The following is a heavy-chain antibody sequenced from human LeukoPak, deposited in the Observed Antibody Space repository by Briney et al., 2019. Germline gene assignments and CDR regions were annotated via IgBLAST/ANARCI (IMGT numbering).Heavy chain of an antibody. Sequence: GSLRLSCTASGFTFGDYAMSWVRPAPGKGLEWVGFIRSKAYGGTTEYAASVKGRFTISRDDSKSIAYLQMNSLKTEDTAVYYCTRGYGSGVCFDYWGQGTLVTVSS. CDR2: IRSKAYGGTT. CDR1: GFTFGDYA. CDR3: TRGYGSGVCFDY. D-gene: IGHD3-10*01. V-gene: IGHV3-49*04. J-gene: IGHJ4*02.